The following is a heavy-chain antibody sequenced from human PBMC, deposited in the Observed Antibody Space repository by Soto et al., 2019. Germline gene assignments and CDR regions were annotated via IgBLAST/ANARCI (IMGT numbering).Heavy chain of an antibody. CDR3: ARDFNDFWSGYFWSGLDAFDI. CDR1: GYTFTGYY. D-gene: IGHD3-3*01. Sequence: QVQLVQSGAEVKKPGASVKVSCKASGYTFTGYYMHWVRQAPGQGLEWMGWINPNSGGTNYAQKFQGRVTMTRDTSISTAYMELSRLRSDDTAVYYCARDFNDFWSGYFWSGLDAFDIWGQGTMVTVSS. V-gene: IGHV1-2*02. J-gene: IGHJ3*02. CDR2: INPNSGGT.